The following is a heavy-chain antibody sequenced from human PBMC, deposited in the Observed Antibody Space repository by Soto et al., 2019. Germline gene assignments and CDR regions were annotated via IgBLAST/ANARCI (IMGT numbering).Heavy chain of an antibody. CDR3: ARADCSSTNCPIWH. V-gene: IGHV1-46*01. J-gene: IGHJ4*02. Sequence: ASVKVSCKTSGYPFTSYYMHWVRQAPGQGLEWVGIINPSGGSTTYAQNFQGRVTMTRDTSTSTVYMELSSLRSEDTAVYFCARADCSSTNCPIWHWGQGTLVTVSA. CDR1: GYPFTSYY. CDR2: INPSGGST. D-gene: IGHD2-2*01.